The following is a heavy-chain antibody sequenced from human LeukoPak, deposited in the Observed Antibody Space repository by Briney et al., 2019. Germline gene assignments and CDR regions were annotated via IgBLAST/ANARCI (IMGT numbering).Heavy chain of an antibody. CDR1: GGSFSGYY. V-gene: IGHV4-34*01. J-gene: IGHJ4*02. CDR3: ARGEITDY. CDR2: INHGGST. Sequence: SETLSLTCAVYGGSFSGYYWSWIRQPPGKGLEWIGEINHGGSTNYNPSLKSRVTISVDTSKNQFSLKLSSVTAADTAVYYCARGEITDYWGQGTLVTVSS. D-gene: IGHD5-24*01.